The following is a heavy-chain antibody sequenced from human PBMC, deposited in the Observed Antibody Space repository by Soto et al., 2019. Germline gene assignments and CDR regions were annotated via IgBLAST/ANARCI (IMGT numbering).Heavy chain of an antibody. J-gene: IGHJ4*02. CDR3: ARDRGSSGCSDY. D-gene: IGHD6-19*01. CDR1: GGTFSSYA. CDR2: IIPIFGTA. V-gene: IGHV1-69*06. Sequence: ASVKVSCKASGGTFSSYAISWVRQAPGQGLEWMGGIIPIFGTANYAQKFQGRVTITADKSTSTAYMELSSLRSEDTAVYYCARDRGSSGCSDYWGQGTLVTVSS.